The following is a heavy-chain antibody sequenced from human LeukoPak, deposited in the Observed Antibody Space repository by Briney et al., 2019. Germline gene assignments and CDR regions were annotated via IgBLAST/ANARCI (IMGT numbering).Heavy chain of an antibody. D-gene: IGHD6-19*01. Sequence: QPGGSLRLSCAASGFTFSSYWMSWVRQAPGKGLEWVGNIKEDGSEKYYVDSVKGRFTISRDNAKNSVYLQMNSLRVEDTAVYYCARDPYSGGYGAYYYYYMDVWGKGTTVTVSS. CDR3: ARDPYSGGYGAYYYYYMDV. CDR1: GFTFSSYW. J-gene: IGHJ6*03. CDR2: IKEDGSEK. V-gene: IGHV3-7*01.